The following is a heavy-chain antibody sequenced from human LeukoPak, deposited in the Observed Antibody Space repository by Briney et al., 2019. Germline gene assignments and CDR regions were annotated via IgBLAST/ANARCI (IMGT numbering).Heavy chain of an antibody. J-gene: IGHJ4*02. CDR1: GGSISSYY. D-gene: IGHD3-10*01. CDR2: INHSGGT. V-gene: IGHV4-34*01. CDR3: ARGVDYYGV. Sequence: SETLSLTCTVSGGSISSYYWNWIRQPPVKGLEWIGEINHSGGTNYNPSLKSRVTISVDTSKKQFSLKLSSVTAADTAVYYCARGVDYYGVWGQGTLVTVSS.